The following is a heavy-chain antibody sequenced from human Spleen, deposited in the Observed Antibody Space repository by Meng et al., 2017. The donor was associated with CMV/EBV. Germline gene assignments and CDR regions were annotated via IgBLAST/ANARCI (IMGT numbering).Heavy chain of an antibody. D-gene: IGHD3-22*01. CDR1: GGSFSGYY. V-gene: IGHV4-34*01. CDR3: ARWGYDSSGYYEPDAFDI. Sequence: SETLSLTCAVYGGSFSGYYWSWIRQPPGKGLEWIGEINHSGSTNYNPSLKSRVTISVDTSKNQFSLQLNSVTPEDTAVYYCARWGYDSSGYYEPDAFDIWGQGTMVTVSS. CDR2: INHSGST. J-gene: IGHJ3*02.